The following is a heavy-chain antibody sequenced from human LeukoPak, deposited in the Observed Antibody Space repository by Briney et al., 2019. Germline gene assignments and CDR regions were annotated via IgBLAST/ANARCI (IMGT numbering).Heavy chain of an antibody. CDR2: IIPIFGTA. CDR1: GGTFSSYA. D-gene: IGHD2-2*01. CDR3: ARGPSCSSTSCYGFYYFDY. V-gene: IGHV1-69*05. Sequence: ASVKVSCKASGGTFSSYAISWVRQAPGQGLEWMGGIIPIFGTANYAQKFQGRVTITTDESTSTAYMELSSLRSEDTAVYCCARGPSCSSTSCYGFYYFDYWGQGTLVTVSS. J-gene: IGHJ4*02.